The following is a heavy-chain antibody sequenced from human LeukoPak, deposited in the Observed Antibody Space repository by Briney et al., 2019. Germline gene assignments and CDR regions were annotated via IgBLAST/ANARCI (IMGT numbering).Heavy chain of an antibody. J-gene: IGHJ4*02. CDR1: GGSFSGYY. CDR2: INHSGST. V-gene: IGHV4-34*01. D-gene: IGHD3-3*01. Sequence: ASETLSLTCAVYGGSFSGYYWSWIRQPPGKGLEWIGEINHSGSTNYNPSLKSRVTISLDTSKSQFSLKVRYVTAADTAVYYCARGLNDSWTGENYWGQGTLVTVSS. CDR3: ARGLNDSWTGENY.